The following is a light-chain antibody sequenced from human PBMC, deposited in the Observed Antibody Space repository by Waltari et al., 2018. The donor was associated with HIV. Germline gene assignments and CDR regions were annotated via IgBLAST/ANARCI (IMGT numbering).Light chain of an antibody. Sequence: QSVLTQPPSASGTPGQRVTISCSGRYSNIGGNAVSWYQQLPGTAPKLLIHSNNQRPSGVPARFSGSKSGTSASLAISGLQSADEADYYCAAWDDSLDGYMFGGGTKLTVL. CDR2: SNN. V-gene: IGLV1-44*01. CDR3: AAWDDSLDGYM. CDR1: YSNIGGNA. J-gene: IGLJ3*02.